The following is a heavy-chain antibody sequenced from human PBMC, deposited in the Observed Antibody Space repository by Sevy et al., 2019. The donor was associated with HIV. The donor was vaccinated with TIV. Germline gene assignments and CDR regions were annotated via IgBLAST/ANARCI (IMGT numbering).Heavy chain of an antibody. Sequence: SETLSLTCTVSGGSIASSTYYWAWIRQPPGKGLEWIGSIYHTGKTYYNPSLESRLTISADTSKDQFSLRLTSVAAADTAVYYCARQSQRGKVAVPAQAHFFDYWGQGTLVTVSS. CDR3: ARQSQRGKVAVPAQAHFFDY. CDR1: GGSIASSTYY. V-gene: IGHV4-39*01. D-gene: IGHD2-21*02. J-gene: IGHJ4*02. CDR2: IYHTGKT.